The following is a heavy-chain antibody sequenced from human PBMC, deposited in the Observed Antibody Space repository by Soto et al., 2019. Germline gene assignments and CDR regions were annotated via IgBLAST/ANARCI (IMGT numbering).Heavy chain of an antibody. J-gene: IGHJ6*02. V-gene: IGHV3-21*01. CDR1: GFTFSSYS. Sequence: GGSLRLSCAASGFTFSSYSMNWVRQAPGKGLEWVSSIRSSSEYLYHAHSVKGPFTISRGNAENSLYLQMNSLRAEDTAVYYCARRYGNCAMDVWGQGTTVTVSS. D-gene: IGHD1-1*01. CDR2: IRSSSEYL. CDR3: ARRYGNCAMDV.